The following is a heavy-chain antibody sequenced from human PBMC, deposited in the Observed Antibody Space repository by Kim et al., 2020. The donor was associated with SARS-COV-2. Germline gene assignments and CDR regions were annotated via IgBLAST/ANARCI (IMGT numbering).Heavy chain of an antibody. J-gene: IGHJ3*01. CDR2: IYHSGKT. Sequence: SETLSLTCAVSGGSITSDNWWTWVRQPPGKGLEWIGEIYHSGKTNYNPSLKSRVTISLDKSSNNFSLKMTSVTAADTAMYYCVPLGFCSGDDCYPVVWVQGTMVTVSS. D-gene: IGHD2-15*01. CDR1: GGSITSDNW. V-gene: IGHV4-4*02. CDR3: VPLGFCSGDDCYPVV.